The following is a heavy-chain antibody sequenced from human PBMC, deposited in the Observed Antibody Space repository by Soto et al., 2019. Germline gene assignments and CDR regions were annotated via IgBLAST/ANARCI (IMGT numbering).Heavy chain of an antibody. CDR2: IIPIFGTA. Sequence: ASVKVSCKASGGTFSSYAISWVRQAPGQGLEWMGGIIPIFGTANYAQKFQGRVTITADESTSTAYMELSSLRSEDTAVYYCARGSPRIGAVAAAFDYWGQGTLVTVSS. J-gene: IGHJ4*02. CDR1: GGTFSSYA. CDR3: ARGSPRIGAVAAAFDY. D-gene: IGHD6-19*01. V-gene: IGHV1-69*13.